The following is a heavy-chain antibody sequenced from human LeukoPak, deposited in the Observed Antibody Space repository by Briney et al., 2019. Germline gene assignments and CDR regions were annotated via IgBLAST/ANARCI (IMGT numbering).Heavy chain of an antibody. CDR3: ARDDSSGYYHDY. CDR1: GFTVSTNY. V-gene: IGHV3-53*01. D-gene: IGHD3-22*01. Sequence: GGSLRLSCAASGFTVSTNYMSWVRQAPGKGLEWVSVTYSGGSTYYADSVKGRFTISRDNSKNTLYLQMNSLRAEDTAVYYCARDDSSGYYHDYWGQGTLVTVSS. J-gene: IGHJ4*02. CDR2: TYSGGST.